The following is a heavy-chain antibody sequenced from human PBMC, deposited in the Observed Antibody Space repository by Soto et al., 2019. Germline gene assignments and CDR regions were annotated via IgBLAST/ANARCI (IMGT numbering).Heavy chain of an antibody. CDR2: ISYDGINK. CDR3: AKHRTGGYYGSGGYPNPVWFDP. J-gene: IGHJ5*02. CDR1: GFIFSSYG. D-gene: IGHD3-10*01. Sequence: QVQLVESGGGVVQPGRSLRLSCAASGFIFSSYGMHWVRQAPGKGLEWVAVISYDGINKYYADSVKGRFTISRDNSKNTLYLQMNRLSAEDTAVYYCAKHRTGGYYGSGGYPNPVWFDPRGQGTLVTVSS. V-gene: IGHV3-30*18.